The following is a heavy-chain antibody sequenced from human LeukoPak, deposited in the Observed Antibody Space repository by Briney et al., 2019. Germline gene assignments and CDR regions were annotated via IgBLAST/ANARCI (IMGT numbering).Heavy chain of an antibody. CDR3: ATGPRSGSFQF. D-gene: IGHD3-10*01. J-gene: IGHJ4*02. Sequence: PGGSLRLSCAVSGITFGSFAMSWVRQTPEKGLEWLGFITAYGAGIYYGPSENGRSTISRDNSNNTPYLQINSLRVDDTAIYYCATGPRSGSFQFWGRGTQVIVSS. CDR1: GITFGSFA. CDR2: ITAYGAGI. V-gene: IGHV3-23*01.